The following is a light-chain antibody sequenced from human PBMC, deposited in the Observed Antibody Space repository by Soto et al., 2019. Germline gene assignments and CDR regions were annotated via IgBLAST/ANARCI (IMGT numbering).Light chain of an antibody. CDR3: SSYSITSIRSV. J-gene: IGLJ1*01. V-gene: IGLV2-14*01. CDR2: EVD. Sequence: QSALTQPPSASGSPGQSVTISCTGTSSDVGGYNYVSWYQQHPGKAPKLKIFEVDNRHSGVSDRFSGSKSGNTASLTISGLQAEDEADYFCSSYSITSIRSVFGTGTQLTVL. CDR1: SSDVGGYNY.